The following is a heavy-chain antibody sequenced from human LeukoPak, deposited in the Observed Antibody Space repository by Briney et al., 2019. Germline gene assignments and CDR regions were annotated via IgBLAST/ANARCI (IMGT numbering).Heavy chain of an antibody. Sequence: PGGSLRLSCAASGFTFNSYAMHWVRQAPGKGLEYVSAISSNGGSTYYANSVKGRFTISRDNSKNTLYLQMGSLRAEDMAVYYCAISWELQAPLHYWSQGTLVTVSS. CDR3: AISWELQAPLHY. CDR1: GFTFNSYA. D-gene: IGHD1-26*01. V-gene: IGHV3-64*01. J-gene: IGHJ4*02. CDR2: ISSNGGST.